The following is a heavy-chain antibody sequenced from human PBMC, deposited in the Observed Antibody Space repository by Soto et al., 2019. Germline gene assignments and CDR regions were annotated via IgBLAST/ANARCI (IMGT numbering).Heavy chain of an antibody. J-gene: IGHJ6*02. Sequence: ASVKVSCKASGYTFTGYYMHWVRQAPGQGLEWMGWINPNSGGTNYAQKFQGRVTMTRDTSISTAYMELSRLRSDDTAVYYCARATHWNYYHYYGMDVWGQGTTVTVSS. V-gene: IGHV1-2*02. CDR3: ARATHWNYYHYYGMDV. CDR2: INPNSGGT. CDR1: GYTFTGYY. D-gene: IGHD1-1*01.